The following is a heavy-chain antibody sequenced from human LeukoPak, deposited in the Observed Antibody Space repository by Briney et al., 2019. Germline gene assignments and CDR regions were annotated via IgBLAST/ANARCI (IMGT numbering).Heavy chain of an antibody. CDR2: ISAYNGNT. CDR3: ARDPRGLRYFDWLHYYGMDV. V-gene: IGHV1-18*01. CDR1: GYTFTSYG. D-gene: IGHD3-9*01. Sequence: GASVKVSCKASGYTFTSYGISWVRQAPGQGLEWMGWISAYNGNTNCAQKLQGRVTMTTDTSTSTAYMELRSLRSDDTAVYYCARDPRGLRYFDWLHYYGMDVWGQGTTVTVSS. J-gene: IGHJ6*02.